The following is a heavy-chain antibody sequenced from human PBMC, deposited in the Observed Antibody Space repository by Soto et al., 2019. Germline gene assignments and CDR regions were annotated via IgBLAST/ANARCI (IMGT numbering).Heavy chain of an antibody. CDR2: INHSGST. J-gene: IGHJ4*02. D-gene: IGHD4-17*01. CDR3: ARVGPVNTHFDY. Sequence: QVQLQQWGAGLLKPSETLSLTCAVYGGSFSGYYWSWIRQPPGKGLEWIGEINHSGSTNYNPSLKSRVTISVDTSKNQFSLKLSSVTAADTAVYYCARVGPVNTHFDYWGQGTLVTVSS. V-gene: IGHV4-34*01. CDR1: GGSFSGYY.